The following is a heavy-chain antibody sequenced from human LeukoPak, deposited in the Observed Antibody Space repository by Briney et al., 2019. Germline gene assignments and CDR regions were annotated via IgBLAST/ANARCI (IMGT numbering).Heavy chain of an antibody. CDR1: GDSIATYY. D-gene: IGHD2-15*01. J-gene: IGHJ4*02. Sequence: PSETLSLTCSVSGDSIATYYWSWIRQPPGKGLEFIGYISYSGSPYYNPSLESRVTMSVDTSKNQFSLKLSSVTAADTAVYYCARRRGCSGGSCYGDTFDYWGQGTLVTVSS. V-gene: IGHV4-59*08. CDR2: ISYSGSP. CDR3: ARRRGCSGGSCYGDTFDY.